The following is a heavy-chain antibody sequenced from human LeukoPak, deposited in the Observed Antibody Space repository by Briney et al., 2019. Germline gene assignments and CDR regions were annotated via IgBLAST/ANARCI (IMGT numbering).Heavy chain of an antibody. CDR1: GFTFSSYS. V-gene: IGHV3-21*01. CDR3: ARTPNYYDSSGYPDAFDI. J-gene: IGHJ3*02. Sequence: GGTLRLSCAASGFTFSSYSMNWVRQAPGKGLEWVSSISSSSSYIYYADSVKGRFTISRDNAKNSLYLQMNSLRAEDTAVYYCARTPNYYDSSGYPDAFDIWGQGTMVTVSS. D-gene: IGHD3-22*01. CDR2: ISSSSSYI.